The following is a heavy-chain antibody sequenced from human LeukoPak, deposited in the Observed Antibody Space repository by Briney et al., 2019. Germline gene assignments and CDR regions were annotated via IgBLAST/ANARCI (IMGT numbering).Heavy chain of an antibody. Sequence: SVKVSCKTSGGTFSSYTISWVRQAPGQGLEWMGRIIPILGIANYAQKFQGRVTITADKSTSTAYMELSSLRSEDTAVYYCARAGRAARSYYYYYMDVWGKGTTVTVSS. J-gene: IGHJ6*03. CDR2: IIPILGIA. CDR3: ARAGRAARSYYYYYMDV. CDR1: GGTFSSYT. D-gene: IGHD6-6*01. V-gene: IGHV1-69*02.